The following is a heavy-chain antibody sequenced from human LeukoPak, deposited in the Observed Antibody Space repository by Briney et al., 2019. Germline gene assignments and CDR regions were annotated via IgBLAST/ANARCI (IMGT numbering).Heavy chain of an antibody. D-gene: IGHD3-16*01. CDR1: GGSISRYF. Sequence: PSETLSLTCTVSGGSISRYFCGWIRQSAGKGLEWIGQIYTSGATYYNPSLKSRVSMSLDRSKDQFSLRLRSVTAADTAVYYCARAEGSGSGAYTLDYWGQGKLVTVSS. V-gene: IGHV4-4*07. J-gene: IGHJ4*02. CDR2: IYTSGAT. CDR3: ARAEGSGSGAYTLDY.